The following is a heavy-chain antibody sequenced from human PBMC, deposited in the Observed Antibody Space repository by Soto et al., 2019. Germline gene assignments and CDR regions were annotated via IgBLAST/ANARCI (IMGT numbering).Heavy chain of an antibody. V-gene: IGHV4-31*03. CDR2: IYYSGST. CDR1: GGSISSGGYY. Sequence: ILSLTCTVSGGSISSGGYYGSWIRQHPGKGLEWIGYIYYSGSTYYNPSLKSRVTISVDTSKNQFSLKLSSVTAADTAVYYCARGRLGSGYSSGWYGLYFDYWGQGTLVTVTS. J-gene: IGHJ4*02. D-gene: IGHD6-19*01. CDR3: ARGRLGSGYSSGWYGLYFDY.